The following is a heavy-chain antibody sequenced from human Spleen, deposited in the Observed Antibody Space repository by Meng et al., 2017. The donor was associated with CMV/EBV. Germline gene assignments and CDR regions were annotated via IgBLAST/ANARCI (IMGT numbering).Heavy chain of an antibody. CDR3: ALGYNYGEQ. Sequence: GESLKISCQGSGYIFTSQWIAWVRQMPGKGLQWMGIIYPDDSDTRYSPSFQGQVTISADKSISTAYLQWRSLKASDTVLYYCALGYNYGEQWGQGTLVTVSS. CDR1: GYIFTSQW. CDR2: IYPDDSDT. V-gene: IGHV5-51*01. J-gene: IGHJ4*02. D-gene: IGHD5-12*01.